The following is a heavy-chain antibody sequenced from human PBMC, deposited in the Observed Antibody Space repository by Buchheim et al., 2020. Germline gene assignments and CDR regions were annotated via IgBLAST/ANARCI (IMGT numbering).Heavy chain of an antibody. D-gene: IGHD5-18*01. CDR3: APRADTRMDV. CDR1: GFTFSNYA. CDR2: IRGSGANT. Sequence: EVQLLESGGGLVQPGGSLRLSCAATGFTFSNYAMSWVRQAPGKGLEWVSAIRGSGANTYYADSVQGRFTISRDNSKKTPYLQMNSLRAEDTGVYYCAPRADTRMDVWGQGTT. J-gene: IGHJ6*02. V-gene: IGHV3-23*01.